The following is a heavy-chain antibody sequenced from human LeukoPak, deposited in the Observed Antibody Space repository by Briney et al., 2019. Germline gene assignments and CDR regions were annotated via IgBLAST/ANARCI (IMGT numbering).Heavy chain of an antibody. CDR2: INHSGST. CDR3: ARLGYCSSTSCPGQFDY. D-gene: IGHD2-2*01. V-gene: IGHV4-34*01. CDR1: GGSFSGYY. Sequence: SETLSLTCAVYGGSFSGYYWSWIRQPPGKGLEWIGEINHSGSTNYNPSLKSRVTISVDTSKNQFSLKLSSVTAADTAVYYCARLGYCSSTSCPGQFDYWGQGTLVTVSS. J-gene: IGHJ4*02.